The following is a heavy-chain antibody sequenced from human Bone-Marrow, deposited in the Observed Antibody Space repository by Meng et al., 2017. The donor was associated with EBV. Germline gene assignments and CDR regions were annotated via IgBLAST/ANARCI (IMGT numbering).Heavy chain of an antibody. J-gene: IGHJ4*02. CDR2: IYYSGST. D-gene: IGHD5-18*01. CDR1: GGSVSSGSYY. CDR3: ARDNVDTAMVPH. V-gene: IGHV4-61*01. Sequence: QVPLPGPVPGLVKPSETLSLTCTVSGGSVSSGSYYWSWIWQPPGKGLEWIGYIYYSGSTNYNPSLKSRVTISVDTSKNQFSLKLSSVTAADTAVYYCARDNVDTAMVPHWGQGTLVTVSS.